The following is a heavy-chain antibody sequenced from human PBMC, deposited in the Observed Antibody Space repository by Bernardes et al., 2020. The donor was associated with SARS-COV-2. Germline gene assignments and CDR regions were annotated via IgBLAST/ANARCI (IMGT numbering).Heavy chain of an antibody. Sequence: GGSLRLSCAASGFTFSSDWMSWVRQAPGKGLEWVANIKEDGSERYYVDSVKGRFTISRDNAKNSLYLQMNSLRAEDTAIYYCARNGDYFFDLWGQGTLVTVSS. CDR3: ARNGDYFFDL. CDR1: GFTFSSDW. V-gene: IGHV3-7*03. CDR2: IKEDGSER. J-gene: IGHJ4*02.